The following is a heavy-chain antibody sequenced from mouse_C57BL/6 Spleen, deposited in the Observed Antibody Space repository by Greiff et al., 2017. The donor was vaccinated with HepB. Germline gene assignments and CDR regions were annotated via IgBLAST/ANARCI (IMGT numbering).Heavy chain of an antibody. CDR1: GFTFSDFY. Sequence: EVKVVESGGGLVQSGRSLRLSCATSGFTFSDFYMEWVRQAPGKGLEWIAASRNKANDYTTEYSASVKGRFIVSRDTSQSILYLQMNALRAEDTAIYYCARDAGTYYSNSWFAYWGQGTLVTVSA. CDR2: SRNKANDYTT. D-gene: IGHD2-5*01. CDR3: ARDAGTYYSNSWFAY. V-gene: IGHV7-1*01. J-gene: IGHJ3*01.